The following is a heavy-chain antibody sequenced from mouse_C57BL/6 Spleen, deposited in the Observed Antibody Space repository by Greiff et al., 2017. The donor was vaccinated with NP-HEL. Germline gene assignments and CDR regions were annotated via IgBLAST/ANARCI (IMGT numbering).Heavy chain of an antibody. V-gene: IGHV1-63*01. J-gene: IGHJ3*01. Sequence: QVHVKQSGAELVRPGTSVKMSCKASGYTFTNYWIGWAKQRPGHGLEWIGDIYPGGGYTNYNEKFKGKATLTADKSSSTAYMQFSSLTSEDSAIYYCARVDGSRGEPWFAYWGQGTLVTVSA. CDR3: ARVDGSRGEPWFAY. D-gene: IGHD1-1*01. CDR1: GYTFTNYW. CDR2: IYPGGGYT.